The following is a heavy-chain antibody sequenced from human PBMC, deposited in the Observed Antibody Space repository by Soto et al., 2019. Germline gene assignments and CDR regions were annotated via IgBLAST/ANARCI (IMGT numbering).Heavy chain of an antibody. CDR2: INPSSSST. J-gene: IGHJ5*02. V-gene: IGHV1-46*01. CDR3: ARERRAWNGVGQIWFDP. Sequence: VSVKVSCKASGHTFTSSYIHWVRQAPGQGLEWMGIINPSSSSTTYSQKFQGRVTLTVDPSTSTLYMELRSLRSVDTAVYYCARERRAWNGVGQIWFDPWGQGTRGTVAS. CDR1: GHTFTSSY. D-gene: IGHD1-1*01.